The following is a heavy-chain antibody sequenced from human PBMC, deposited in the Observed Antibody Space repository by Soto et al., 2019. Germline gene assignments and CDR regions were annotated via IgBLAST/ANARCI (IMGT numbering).Heavy chain of an antibody. D-gene: IGHD4-17*01. CDR2: ISGSGGST. J-gene: IGHJ4*02. V-gene: IGHV3-23*01. CDR3: AKGAYGDYVGYYFDY. Sequence: PGGSLRLSCAASGFTFSSYAMSWVRQAPGKGLEWVSAISGSGGSTYYADSVKGRFTISRDNSKNTLCLQMNSLRAEDTAVYYCAKGAYGDYVGYYFDYWGQGTLVTVSS. CDR1: GFTFSSYA.